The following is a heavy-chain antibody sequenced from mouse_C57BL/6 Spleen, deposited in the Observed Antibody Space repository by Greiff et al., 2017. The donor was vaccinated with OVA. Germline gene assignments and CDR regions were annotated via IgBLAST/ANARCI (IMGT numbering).Heavy chain of an antibody. CDR1: GFTFSSYT. Sequence: EVNVVESGGGLVKPGGSLKLSCAASGFTFSSYTMSWVRQTPEKRLEWVATISGGGGNTYYPDSVKGRFTISRDNAKNTLYLQMSSLRSEDTALYYCARGGPFAYWGQGTLVTVSA. CDR2: ISGGGGNT. J-gene: IGHJ3*01. V-gene: IGHV5-9*01. CDR3: ARGGPFAY.